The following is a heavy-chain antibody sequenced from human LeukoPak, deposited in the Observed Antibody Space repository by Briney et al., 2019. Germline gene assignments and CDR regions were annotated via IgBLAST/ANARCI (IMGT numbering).Heavy chain of an antibody. D-gene: IGHD3-16*01. V-gene: IGHV3-21*04. CDR3: AKVTGGDMITYGGVDY. Sequence: GGSLRLSCAASGFTFSSYSMNWVRQAPGKGLEWVSSISGGSSYIYYADSVKGRFTISRDNSKNTLYLQMDSLRVEDTAVHYCAKVTGGDMITYGGVDYWGQGTLVTVSS. CDR2: ISGGSSYI. J-gene: IGHJ4*02. CDR1: GFTFSSYS.